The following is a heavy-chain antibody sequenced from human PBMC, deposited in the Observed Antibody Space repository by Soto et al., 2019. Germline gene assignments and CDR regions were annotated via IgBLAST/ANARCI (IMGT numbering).Heavy chain of an antibody. V-gene: IGHV4-34*01. J-gene: IGHJ6*02. CDR2: INHSGST. Sequence: PSETLSLTCAVYGGSFSGYYWSWIRQPPGKGLEWIGEINHSGSTNYNPSLKSRVTISVDTSKNQFSLKLSSVTAADTAVYYCARGRSSRPRGGYYYYGMEVWGQGTTVTVSS. D-gene: IGHD3-10*01. CDR3: ARGRSSRPRGGYYYYGMEV. CDR1: GGSFSGYY.